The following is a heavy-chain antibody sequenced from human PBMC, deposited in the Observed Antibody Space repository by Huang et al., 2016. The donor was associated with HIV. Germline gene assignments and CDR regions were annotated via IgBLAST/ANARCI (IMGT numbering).Heavy chain of an antibody. J-gene: IGHJ4*02. CDR3: ARDLPSYGSGDYFDY. D-gene: IGHD3-10*01. V-gene: IGHV1-18*01. CDR1: GYTFTSYG. Sequence: QVQLVQSGAEVKKPGASVKVSCKASGYTFTSYGITWVRQAPGQGLEGMGGIRAYNGNTDYIHKLQGRVTMTTDTSTSTAYMELRSLRSDDTAVYYCARDLPSYGSGDYFDYWGQGTLVTVSS. CDR2: IRAYNGNT.